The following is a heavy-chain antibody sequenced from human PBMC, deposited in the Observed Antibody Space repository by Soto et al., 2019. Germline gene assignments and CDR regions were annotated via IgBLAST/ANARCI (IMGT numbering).Heavy chain of an antibody. V-gene: IGHV4-39*01. Sequence: SETLSLTCAVSGGSFSSSSYYWGWIRQAPGKGLEWIGSIYYSGSTYYNPSLKSRVTISVDTSKNQFSLKLSSVTAADTALYYYARGVYGYGMDFWGQGTTVTVSS. CDR3: ARGVYGYGMDF. CDR2: IYYSGST. J-gene: IGHJ6*02. D-gene: IGHD2-8*01. CDR1: GGSFSSSSYY.